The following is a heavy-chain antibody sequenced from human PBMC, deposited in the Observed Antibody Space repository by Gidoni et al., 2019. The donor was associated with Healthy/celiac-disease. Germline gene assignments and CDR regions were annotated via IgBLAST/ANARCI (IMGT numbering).Heavy chain of an antibody. V-gene: IGHV1-18*01. Sequence: ASGYTFTSYGISWVRQAPGQGLEWMGWISAYNDNTKYTQKLQGRVTMTTDTSTSTAYMELRSLRSDDTAVYYCARGVPDIVATSEFDYWGQGTLVTVSS. CDR2: ISAYNDNT. CDR3: ARGVPDIVATSEFDY. CDR1: GYTFTSYG. D-gene: IGHD5-12*01. J-gene: IGHJ4*02.